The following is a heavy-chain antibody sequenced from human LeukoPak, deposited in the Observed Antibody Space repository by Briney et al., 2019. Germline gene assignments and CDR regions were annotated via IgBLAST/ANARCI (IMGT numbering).Heavy chain of an antibody. Sequence: SETLSLTCTVSGGSISSSSYYWGWIRQPPGKGLEWIGSIYYSGSTYYNPSLKSRVTISVDTSKNQFSLKLSSVTAADTAVYYCARRAVGATGGGIDYWGQGTLVTVSS. J-gene: IGHJ4*02. CDR2: IYYSGST. CDR1: GGSISSSSYY. CDR3: ARRAVGATGGGIDY. D-gene: IGHD1-26*01. V-gene: IGHV4-39*01.